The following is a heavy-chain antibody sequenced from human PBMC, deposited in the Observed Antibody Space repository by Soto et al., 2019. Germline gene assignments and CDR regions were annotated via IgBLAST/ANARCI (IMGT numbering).Heavy chain of an antibody. CDR3: AKSTKGEQLAKFDY. V-gene: IGHV3-23*01. CDR2: ISRSGYST. D-gene: IGHD6-6*01. J-gene: IGHJ4*02. CDR1: GFTFSGYA. Sequence: VGSLRLSCAASGFTFSGYAMSWVRQAPGMGLEWVSTISRSGYSTYYPDSVKGRFTISRDNSKNALYLQMNSLRAEDTGLYYCAKSTKGEQLAKFDYWGQGTLVTVSS.